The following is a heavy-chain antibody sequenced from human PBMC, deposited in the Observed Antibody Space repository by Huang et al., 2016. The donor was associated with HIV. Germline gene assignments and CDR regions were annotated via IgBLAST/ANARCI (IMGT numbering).Heavy chain of an antibody. CDR1: GGSISSSGYY. CDR3: ARHGRVAGHYYNNMDV. CDR2: IYYSGNT. V-gene: IGHV4-39*01. D-gene: IGHD6-19*01. Sequence: LQLQESGPGLVKSSETLSLICTVSGGSISSSGYYWGWIRQPPGKGPEWIGSIYYSGNTSYNPPLKSRVTISVDTSKNQFSLKVNSVTAADTAVYYCARHGRVAGHYYNNMDVWGRGTTVTVSS. J-gene: IGHJ6*02.